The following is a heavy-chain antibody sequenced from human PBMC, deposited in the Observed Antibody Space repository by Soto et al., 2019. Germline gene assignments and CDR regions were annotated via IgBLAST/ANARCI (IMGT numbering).Heavy chain of an antibody. CDR1: GFTFRSSP. D-gene: IGHD6-25*01. CDR3: AKVSPAAGNFDY. J-gene: IGHJ4*02. Sequence: GGSLRLSCAVSGFTFRSSPMSWVRRAPGKGLEWVSGINGGESSEHYVDSVQGRFTITRDNSKNMLYLQMNSLRAEDTAVYYCAKVSPAAGNFDYWGQGTLVTVPS. CDR2: INGGESSE. V-gene: IGHV3-23*01.